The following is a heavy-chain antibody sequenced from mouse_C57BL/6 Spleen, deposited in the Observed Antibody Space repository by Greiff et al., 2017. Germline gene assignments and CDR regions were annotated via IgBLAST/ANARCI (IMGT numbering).Heavy chain of an antibody. V-gene: IGHV1-80*01. J-gene: IGHJ1*03. D-gene: IGHD1-1*01. CDR2: IYPGDGDT. Sequence: QVQLKESGAELVKPGASVKVSCKASGYAFSSYWMNWVKQRPGKGLEWIGQIYPGDGDTNYNGKFKGKATLTADKSSSTAYMQLSSLTSEDSAVXFCARGDTTVVEDWYFDVWGTGTTVTVAS. CDR1: GYAFSSYW. CDR3: ARGDTTVVEDWYFDV.